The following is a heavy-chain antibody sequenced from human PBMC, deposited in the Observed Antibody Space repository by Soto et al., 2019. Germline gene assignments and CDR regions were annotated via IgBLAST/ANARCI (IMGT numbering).Heavy chain of an antibody. CDR2: IYDSGR. Sequence: QVQLQESGPGLVKPSETLSLTCTVSGASISGHFWSWIRQSPGKGLEWIAYIYDSGRSYNPSLRGRVNISVDTSKNQLSLKLSSVIAADSALYYCAINADVWGQGTTVTVSS. V-gene: IGHV4-59*08. J-gene: IGHJ6*02. CDR1: GASISGHF. CDR3: AINADV.